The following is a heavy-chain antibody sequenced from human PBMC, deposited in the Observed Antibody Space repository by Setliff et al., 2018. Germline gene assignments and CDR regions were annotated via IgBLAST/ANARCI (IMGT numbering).Heavy chain of an antibody. CDR1: GYTFSESI. D-gene: IGHD2-2*01. J-gene: IGHJ4*02. CDR3: SRLVRYCTTTSCQRLSGDEY. CDR2: ISGYDGNT. Sequence: ASVKVSCKASGYTFSESIVSWVRQAPGQGLEWMGWISGYDGNTKYAQNLHGRVTMTTDTSTGTAYMELRSLTSDDTAVYYCSRLVRYCTTTSCQRLSGDEYWGQGTVVTVSS. V-gene: IGHV1-18*01.